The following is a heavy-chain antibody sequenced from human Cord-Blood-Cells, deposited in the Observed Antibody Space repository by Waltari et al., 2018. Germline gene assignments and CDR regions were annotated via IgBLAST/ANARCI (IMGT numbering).Heavy chain of an antibody. CDR3: ARTKYYDFWSGYYAFDI. CDR2: IIPIFGTA. V-gene: IGHV1-69*12. Sequence: QVQLVQSGAEVKKPGSSVKVSCKAAGGTFSRYAISWLRQAPGQGLEWMGGIIPIFGTANYAQKFQGRVTITADESTSTAYMELSSLRSADTAVYYCARTKYYDFWSGYYAFDIWGQGTMVTVSS. CDR1: GGTFSRYA. D-gene: IGHD3-3*01. J-gene: IGHJ3*02.